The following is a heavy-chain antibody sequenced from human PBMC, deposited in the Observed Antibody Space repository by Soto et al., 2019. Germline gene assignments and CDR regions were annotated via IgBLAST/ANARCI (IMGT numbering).Heavy chain of an antibody. V-gene: IGHV3-7*05. D-gene: IGHD3-10*01. CDR2: IKQDGSEK. Sequence: GGSLRLSCAASGFTFSSYWMSWVRQAPGKGLEWVANIKQDGSEKYYVDSVKGRFTISRDNAKNSLYLQMNSLRAEDTAVYYCARDIRIDVVRGYPSTDPAFDIWGQGTMVT. CDR1: GFTFSSYW. CDR3: ARDIRIDVVRGYPSTDPAFDI. J-gene: IGHJ3*02.